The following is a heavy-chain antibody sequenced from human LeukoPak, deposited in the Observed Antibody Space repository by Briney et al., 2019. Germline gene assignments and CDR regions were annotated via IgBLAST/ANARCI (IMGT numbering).Heavy chain of an antibody. Sequence: SETLSLTCTVSGGSISSYYWSWIRQPPGKGLEWIGYIYYSGSTNYNPSLKSRVTISVDTSKNQFSLKLSSVTAADTAVYYCARGYTYYYGSGSYSPLHGWFDPWGQGTLVTVSS. CDR2: IYYSGST. V-gene: IGHV4-59*01. CDR1: GGSISSYY. J-gene: IGHJ5*02. D-gene: IGHD3-10*01. CDR3: ARGYTYYYGSGSYSPLHGWFDP.